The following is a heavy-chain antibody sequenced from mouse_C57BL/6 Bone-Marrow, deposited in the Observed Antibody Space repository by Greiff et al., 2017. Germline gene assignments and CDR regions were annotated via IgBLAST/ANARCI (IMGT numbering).Heavy chain of an antibody. J-gene: IGHJ4*01. CDR2: IDPETGGT. V-gene: IGHV1-15*01. D-gene: IGHD1-1*01. CDR1: GYTFTDYE. Sequence: QVQLQQSGAELVRPGASVTLSCKASGYTFTDYEMHWVKQTPVHGLEWIGAIDPETGGTAYNQKFKGKAILTADKSSSTAYMELRSLTSEDSAVYYGTRTPLPYFYVRGYYAMDYWVQGTSVTVSS. CDR3: TRTPLPYFYVRGYYAMDY.